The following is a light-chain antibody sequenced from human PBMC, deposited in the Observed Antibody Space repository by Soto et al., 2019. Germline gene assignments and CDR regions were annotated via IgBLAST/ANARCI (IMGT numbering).Light chain of an antibody. CDR2: GAS. CDR3: QQYYSYPIN. Sequence: DIQMTQSPSARAASVVDRVTITCLTSQSMSIYLNWYQHKPGMAPKLLIYGASTLQSGVPSRFSGSGSGTDFTLTISCLQSEDFATYYCQQYYSYPINFGQGTRLEIK. CDR1: QSMSIY. V-gene: IGKV1-39*01. J-gene: IGKJ5*01.